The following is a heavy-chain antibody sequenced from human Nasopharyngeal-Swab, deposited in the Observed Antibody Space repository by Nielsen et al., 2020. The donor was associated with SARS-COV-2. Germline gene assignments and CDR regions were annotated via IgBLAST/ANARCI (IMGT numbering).Heavy chain of an antibody. V-gene: IGHV1-18*01. CDR2: ISAYNGNT. CDR3: AREGGRGYCSSTSCHAWFDP. J-gene: IGHJ5*02. D-gene: IGHD2-2*01. Sequence: WVRQAPGQGLEWMGWISAYNGNTNYAQKLQGRVTMTTDTSTSTAYMELRSLGSDDTAVYYCAREGGRGYCSSTSCHAWFDPWGQGTLVTVSS.